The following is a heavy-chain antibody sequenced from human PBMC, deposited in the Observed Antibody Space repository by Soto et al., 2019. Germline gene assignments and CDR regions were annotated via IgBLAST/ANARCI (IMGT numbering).Heavy chain of an antibody. Sequence: GGSLRLSCAASGFTFSSYAMSWVRQAPGKGLEWVSAISGSGGSTYYADSVKGRFTISRDNSKNTLYLQMNSLRAEDTAVYYCAKEAIAVAGNTQIAAEYFQHWGQGTLVTVSS. CDR3: AKEAIAVAGNTQIAAEYFQH. CDR2: ISGSGGST. J-gene: IGHJ1*01. V-gene: IGHV3-23*01. D-gene: IGHD6-19*01. CDR1: GFTFSSYA.